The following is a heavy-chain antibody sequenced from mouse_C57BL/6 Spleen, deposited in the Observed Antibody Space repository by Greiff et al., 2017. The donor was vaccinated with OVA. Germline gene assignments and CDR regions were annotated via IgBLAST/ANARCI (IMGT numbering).Heavy chain of an antibody. D-gene: IGHD1-1*01. CDR2: ISSGGDYI. J-gene: IGHJ1*03. CDR1: GFTFSSYA. CDR3: TRAITTVVEDWYFDV. Sequence: EVHLVESGEGLVKPGGSLKLSCAASGFTFSSYAMSWVRQTPEKRLEWVAYISSGGDYIYYADTVKGRFTISRDNARNTLYLQMSSLKSEDTAMYYCTRAITTVVEDWYFDVWGTGTTVTVSS. V-gene: IGHV5-9-1*02.